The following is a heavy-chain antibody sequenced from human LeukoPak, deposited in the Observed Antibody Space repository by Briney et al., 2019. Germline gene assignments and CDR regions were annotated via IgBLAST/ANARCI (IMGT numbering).Heavy chain of an antibody. Sequence: SETLSLTCAVYGGSFSGYYWSWIRQPPGKGLEWIGEINHSGSTNYNPSLKSRVAISVDTSKNQFSPKLSSVTAADTAVYYCARDGSGSYYNGDYYGMDVWGQGTTVTVSS. D-gene: IGHD3-10*01. J-gene: IGHJ6*02. CDR3: ARDGSGSYYNGDYYGMDV. CDR1: GGSFSGYY. CDR2: INHSGST. V-gene: IGHV4-34*01.